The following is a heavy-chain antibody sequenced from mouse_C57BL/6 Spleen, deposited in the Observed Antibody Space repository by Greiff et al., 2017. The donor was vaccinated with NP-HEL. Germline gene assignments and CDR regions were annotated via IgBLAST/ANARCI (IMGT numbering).Heavy chain of an antibody. Sequence: EVQLQQSGPELVKPGASVKISCKASGYTFTDYYMNWVKQSHGKSLEWIGDINPNNGGTSYNQKFKGKATLTVDKSSSTAYMELRSLTSEDSAFYYCARRALGAYYFDYWGQGTTLTVAS. D-gene: IGHD3-1*01. CDR1: GYTFTDYY. J-gene: IGHJ2*01. CDR3: ARRALGAYYFDY. CDR2: INPNNGGT. V-gene: IGHV1-26*01.